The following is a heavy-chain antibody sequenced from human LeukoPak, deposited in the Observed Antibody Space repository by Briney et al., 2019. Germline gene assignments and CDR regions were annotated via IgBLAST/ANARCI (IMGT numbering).Heavy chain of an antibody. V-gene: IGHV3-53*01. CDR1: GFTVSSNY. J-gene: IGHJ4*02. CDR2: IYSGGST. CDR3: ARDRGAAAVDFDY. D-gene: IGHD6-13*01. Sequence: GGSLRLSCAASGFTVSSNYMTWVRQAPGKGLEWVSVIYSGGSTYYSDSVKGRFTISRDNSKNTLYLQMNSLRAEDTAVYYCARDRGAAAVDFDYWGQGTLVTVSS.